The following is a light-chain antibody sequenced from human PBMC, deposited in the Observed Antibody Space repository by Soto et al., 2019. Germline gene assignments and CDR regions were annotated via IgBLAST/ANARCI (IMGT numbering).Light chain of an antibody. CDR2: EVS. CDR1: SSDVGGYNY. J-gene: IGLJ2*01. CDR3: SSYAGSNNLV. Sequence: QLVLTQPPSASGSPGQSVTISCTGTSSDVGGYNYVSWYQQHPGKAPKLMIYEVSKRPSGVPDRFSGSKSGNTASLTVSGLQAEDEADYYCSSYAGSNNLVFGGGTNVTVL. V-gene: IGLV2-8*01.